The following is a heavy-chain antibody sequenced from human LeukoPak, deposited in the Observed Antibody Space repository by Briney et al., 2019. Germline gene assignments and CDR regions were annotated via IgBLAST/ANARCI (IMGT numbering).Heavy chain of an antibody. J-gene: IGHJ4*02. V-gene: IGHV3-30-3*01. Sequence: GGSLRLSCAASAFTFSSYAMHWVRQAPGKGLEWVAVISYDGNNQYYADSVEGPFTISRDNSKNTLYLQMNSLRAEDTAVYYCARVVVVTGFDYWGQGTLVTVSS. CDR1: AFTFSSYA. CDR2: ISYDGNNQ. D-gene: IGHD2-21*02. CDR3: ARVVVVTGFDY.